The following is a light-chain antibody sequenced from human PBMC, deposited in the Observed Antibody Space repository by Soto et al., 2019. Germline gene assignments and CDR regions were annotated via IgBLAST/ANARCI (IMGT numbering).Light chain of an antibody. Sequence: EIVLTQSPATLSLSPGERATLSCRASQSVRNYLAWYQQKPGQAPRLLIYDTSNRATGIPARFSGSGSGTDFTLTISSLEPEDFAVYYCQQRYDWPPITFGQGTLLESK. V-gene: IGKV3-11*01. CDR3: QQRYDWPPIT. J-gene: IGKJ5*01. CDR2: DTS. CDR1: QSVRNY.